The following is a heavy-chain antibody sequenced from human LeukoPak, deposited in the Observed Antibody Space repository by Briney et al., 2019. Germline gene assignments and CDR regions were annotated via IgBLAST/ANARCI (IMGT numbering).Heavy chain of an antibody. Sequence: GGSLRLSCAASGFTFSTSWMSWVRQAPGKGLEWVANIKQDGSEKYYVDSMKGRFAISRDNARNSLYLLMNSLRADDTAMYYCARVGAAGLDYWGQGTLVTVSS. V-gene: IGHV3-7*03. CDR3: ARVGAAGLDY. CDR1: GFTFSTSW. CDR2: IKQDGSEK. J-gene: IGHJ4*02. D-gene: IGHD6-13*01.